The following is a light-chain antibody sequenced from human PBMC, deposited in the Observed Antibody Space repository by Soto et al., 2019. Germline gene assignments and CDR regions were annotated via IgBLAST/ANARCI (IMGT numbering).Light chain of an antibody. J-gene: IGLJ1*01. Sequence: QSVLTQPPSVSGAPRQRVTISCTGSSSNIGAGYDVHWYQHLPGTAPKLLIYGNTNRPSGVPDRFSGSKSGTSASLAITGVQAEDEADYYCQSYDTSLRRVFGTGTKVTVL. CDR3: QSYDTSLRRV. CDR2: GNT. V-gene: IGLV1-40*01. CDR1: SSNIGAGYD.